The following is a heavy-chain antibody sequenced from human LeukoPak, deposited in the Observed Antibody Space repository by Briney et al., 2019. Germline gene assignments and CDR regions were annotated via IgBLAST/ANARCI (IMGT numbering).Heavy chain of an antibody. V-gene: IGHV3-23*01. D-gene: IGHD3-10*01. CDR1: GFTFSSYA. Sequence: GGSLRLSCAASGFTFSSYAMSWVRQAPGKGLEWVSAISGSGGSTYYADSVKGRFTISRDNSKNTLYLQMNSLRAEDTAVYYCAKAGEPYGSGSNHRNYYYYYGMDVWGQGTTVTVSS. CDR3: AKAGEPYGSGSNHRNYYYYYGMDV. J-gene: IGHJ6*02. CDR2: ISGSGGST.